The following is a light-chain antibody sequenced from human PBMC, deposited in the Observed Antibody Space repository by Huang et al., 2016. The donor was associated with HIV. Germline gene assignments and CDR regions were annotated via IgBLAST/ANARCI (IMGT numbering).Light chain of an antibody. Sequence: EILLTQSPATLSLSPGEKATLSCSASHDINTYLAWYQQKRVQAPRLLIYDASYRSTDIPARFRGSGSGTNFTLTINNLEPEDFAVYFCQQRSNWPPFTFGPGTKVDVK. CDR2: DAS. J-gene: IGKJ3*01. CDR3: QQRSNWPPFT. CDR1: HDINTY. V-gene: IGKV3-11*01.